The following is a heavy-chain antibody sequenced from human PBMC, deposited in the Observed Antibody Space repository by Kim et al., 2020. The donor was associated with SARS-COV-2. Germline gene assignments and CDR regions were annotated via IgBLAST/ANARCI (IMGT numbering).Heavy chain of an antibody. J-gene: IGHJ4*02. CDR3: AKQSWGWQYFDS. D-gene: IGHD6-13*01. Sequence: GYTDSCKGSFTISRDTAKNTLYLQMNGLRPEDTALYCCAKQSWGWQYFDSWGQGTLVTVSS. V-gene: IGHV3-9*01.